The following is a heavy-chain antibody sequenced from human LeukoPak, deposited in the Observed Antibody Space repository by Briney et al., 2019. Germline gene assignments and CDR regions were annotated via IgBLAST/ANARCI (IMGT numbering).Heavy chain of an antibody. CDR1: GGSISSSSYY. CDR2: IYYSGST. V-gene: IGHV4-39*01. Sequence: SETLSLTCTVSGGSISSSSYYWGWIRQPPGKGLEWIGSIYYSGSTYYNPSLKSRVTISVDTSKNQFSLKLSSVTAADTAVYYCARGGKRRNGVRFLEWAFDYWGQGTLVTVSS. D-gene: IGHD3-3*01. CDR3: ARGGKRRNGVRFLEWAFDY. J-gene: IGHJ4*02.